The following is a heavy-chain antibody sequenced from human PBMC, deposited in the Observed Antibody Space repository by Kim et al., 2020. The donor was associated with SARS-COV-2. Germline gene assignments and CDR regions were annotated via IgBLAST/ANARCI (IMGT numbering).Heavy chain of an antibody. CDR1: GSSVRSSY. V-gene: IGHV3-53*01. J-gene: IGHJ4*02. CDR3: SRSTLWAYFDY. D-gene: IGHD2-21*01. Sequence: GGSLRLSCAVSGSSVRSSYMTWVRQAPGKGLECVSSIHDAGSTYYADSVKGRFTISRDIPKDTPYLQMNSLIADDPAAYYCSRSTLWAYFDYWGQGSMV. CDR2: IHDAGST.